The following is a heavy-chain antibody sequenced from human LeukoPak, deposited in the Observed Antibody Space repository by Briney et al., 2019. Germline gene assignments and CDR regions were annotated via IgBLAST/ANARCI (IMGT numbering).Heavy chain of an antibody. CDR1: DGSITNYD. D-gene: IGHD3-9*01. CDR3: ARGTYYDILTDYYYFDY. CDR2: VHYSGTA. J-gene: IGHJ4*02. Sequence: PSETLSLTCTVSDGSITNYDWSWVRQPPGKGLEFIGHVHYSGTADYNPSLKSRVTISIDTSKKHFFLKLKSVTAADTAVYYCARGTYYDILTDYYYFDYWGQGTLVTVSS. V-gene: IGHV4-59*01.